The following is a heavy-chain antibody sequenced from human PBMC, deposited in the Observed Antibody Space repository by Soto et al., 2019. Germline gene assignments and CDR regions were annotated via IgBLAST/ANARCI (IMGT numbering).Heavy chain of an antibody. Sequence: QVQLQESGPGLVKPSQTLSLICTVSGGSINSGGYYWNWIRQHPGKGLEWIGYIFYSGSTYYNPFLRSRVTVSADTSENQFSLNLSSVTAADTAVYFCARGDHQSGYSSSWVFDYWGRGTLVNVSS. J-gene: IGHJ4*02. D-gene: IGHD6-13*01. CDR2: IFYSGST. CDR1: GGSINSGGYY. CDR3: ARGDHQSGYSSSWVFDY. V-gene: IGHV4-31*03.